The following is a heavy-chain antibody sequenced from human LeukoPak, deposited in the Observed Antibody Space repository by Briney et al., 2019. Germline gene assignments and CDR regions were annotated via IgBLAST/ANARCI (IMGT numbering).Heavy chain of an antibody. CDR2: IKQDGSEK. Sequence: GGSLRLSCAASGFTFSSYWMSWVRQAPGKGLEWVANIKQDGSEKYYVDPVKGRFTISRDNAKNTLYLQMNSLRAEDTAVYYCVAYYDILTGYKYWGQGTLVTVSS. V-gene: IGHV3-7*01. J-gene: IGHJ4*02. CDR1: GFTFSSYW. D-gene: IGHD3-9*01. CDR3: VAYYDILTGYKY.